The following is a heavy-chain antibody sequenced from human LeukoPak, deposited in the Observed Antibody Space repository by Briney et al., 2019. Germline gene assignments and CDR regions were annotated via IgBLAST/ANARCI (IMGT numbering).Heavy chain of an antibody. D-gene: IGHD5-24*01. CDR2: IHYSGSS. Sequence: SETLSLTCSVSGGSISDFYWNWIRQSSEKGLEWIGNIHYSGSSVYNPSLRSRVSMSIDRSLKQFFLKVTSVTAADTAVYYCVLAPNSNWFDFWGQGILVTVSS. CDR3: VLAPNSNWFDF. CDR1: GGSISDFY. V-gene: IGHV4-59*08. J-gene: IGHJ4*02.